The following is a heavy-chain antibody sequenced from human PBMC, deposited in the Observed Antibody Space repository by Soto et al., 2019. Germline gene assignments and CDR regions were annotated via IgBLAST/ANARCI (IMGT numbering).Heavy chain of an antibody. CDR2: ISSSSSTI. Sequence: EVQLVESGGGLVQPGGSLRLSCAASGFTFSSYSMNWVRQAPGKGLEWVSYISSSSSTIYYADSVKGRFTISRDNAKNSLYLQMNSLRDEDTAVYYCARGQYCSSTSCYLFDRNNWFDPWGQGTLVTVSS. V-gene: IGHV3-48*02. CDR3: ARGQYCSSTSCYLFDRNNWFDP. CDR1: GFTFSSYS. D-gene: IGHD2-2*01. J-gene: IGHJ5*02.